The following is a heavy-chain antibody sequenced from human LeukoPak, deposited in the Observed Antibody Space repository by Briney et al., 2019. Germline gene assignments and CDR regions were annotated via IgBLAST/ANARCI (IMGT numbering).Heavy chain of an antibody. CDR3: ARHRTIFGVVIIWFDP. V-gene: IGHV4-39*01. D-gene: IGHD3-3*01. J-gene: IGHJ5*02. Sequence: PSETLSLTCTVSGGSISSSSYYWGWIRQPPGKGLEGIGSIYYSGSTYYNPSLKSRVTISVDTSKNQFSLKLSSVTAADTAVYYCARHRTIFGVVIIWFDPWGQGTLVTVSS. CDR2: IYYSGST. CDR1: GGSISSSSYY.